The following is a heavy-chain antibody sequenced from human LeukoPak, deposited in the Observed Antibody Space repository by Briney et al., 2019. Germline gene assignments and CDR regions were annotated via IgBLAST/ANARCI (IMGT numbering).Heavy chain of an antibody. V-gene: IGHV4-4*02. J-gene: IGHJ5*02. CDR1: GGSISSSNW. D-gene: IGHD4-17*01. CDR3: ARVGGTTVSNWFDP. CDR2: IYHSGST. Sequence: SETLSLTCAVSGGSISSSNWWSWVRQPPGKGLEWIGEIYHSGSTNYNPSLKSRVTISVDTSKNQFSLKLSSVTAADTAVYYCARVGGTTVSNWFDPWGQGTLVTVSS.